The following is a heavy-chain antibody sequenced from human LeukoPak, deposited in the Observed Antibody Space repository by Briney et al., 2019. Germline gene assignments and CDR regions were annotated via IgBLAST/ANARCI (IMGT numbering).Heavy chain of an antibody. Sequence: GGSLRLSCAASGFTVSSNYMSWVRQAPGNGLEWVSVIYSGGSTYYADSVKGRFTISRDNSKNTLYLQMNSLRAEDTAVYYCAKAPMIVVVTDGAFDIWGQGTMVTVSS. J-gene: IGHJ3*02. CDR3: AKAPMIVVVTDGAFDI. CDR2: IYSGGST. V-gene: IGHV3-53*01. CDR1: GFTVSSNY. D-gene: IGHD3-22*01.